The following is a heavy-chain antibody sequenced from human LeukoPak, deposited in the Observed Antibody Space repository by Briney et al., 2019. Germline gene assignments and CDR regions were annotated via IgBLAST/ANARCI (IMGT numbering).Heavy chain of an antibody. CDR2: VANDGRDK. V-gene: IGHV3-30*01. CDR3: ARDRNSPAKYYFDY. J-gene: IGHJ4*02. CDR1: GFTFNAYA. D-gene: IGHD1-14*01. Sequence: GGSLRLSCAASGFTFNAYAMHWVRQAPGKGLEWVAVVANDGRDKQYADSMKGRFTISRDNSENTLYLQMNTLRAGDTAVYYCARDRNSPAKYYFDYWGQGTLVTVSS.